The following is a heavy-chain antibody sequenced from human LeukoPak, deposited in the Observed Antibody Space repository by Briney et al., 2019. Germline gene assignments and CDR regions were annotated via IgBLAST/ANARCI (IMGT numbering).Heavy chain of an antibody. V-gene: IGHV4-39*07. CDR2: IYYSRST. Sequence: SETLSLTCTVSGDSLSSTTYYWGWIRQTPGKGLEWIGSIYYSRSTYYNPSLKSRVTISVDTSKNQFSLNLRSVTAADTAVYYCARDAYNYGGRTHPYYFDYWGQGTLVTVSS. D-gene: IGHD5-18*01. J-gene: IGHJ4*02. CDR1: GDSLSSTTYY. CDR3: ARDAYNYGGRTHPYYFDY.